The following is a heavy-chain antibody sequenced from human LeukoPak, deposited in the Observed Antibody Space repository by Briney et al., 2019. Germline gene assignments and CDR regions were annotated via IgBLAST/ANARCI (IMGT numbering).Heavy chain of an antibody. V-gene: IGHV4-4*02. CDR3: AGLVGRYSSGLYYYYFDY. CDR1: GDSINSLDL. CDR2: MYLSGTT. Sequence: SETLSLTCSVSGDSINSLDLWSWVRQPPGKGLEWIGEMYLSGTTHSNPSVKSRVTISIDKSKNQFFLNLSSVTAADTAVYYCAGLVGRYSSGLYYYYFDYWGQGTLVTVSS. J-gene: IGHJ4*02. D-gene: IGHD3-22*01.